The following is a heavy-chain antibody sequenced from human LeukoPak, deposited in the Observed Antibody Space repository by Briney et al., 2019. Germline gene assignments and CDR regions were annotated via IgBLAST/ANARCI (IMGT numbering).Heavy chain of an antibody. V-gene: IGHV3-30*02. CDR3: AKGWLRLSAFDI. CDR2: IRYDGSNK. J-gene: IGHJ3*02. D-gene: IGHD5-12*01. CDR1: GFTFSSYG. Sequence: GGSLRLSCAASGFTFSSYGMHWVRQAPGKGLEWVAFIRYDGSNKYYADSVKGRFTISGDNSKNTLYLQMNSLRAEDTAVYYCAKGWLRLSAFDIWGQGTMVTVSS.